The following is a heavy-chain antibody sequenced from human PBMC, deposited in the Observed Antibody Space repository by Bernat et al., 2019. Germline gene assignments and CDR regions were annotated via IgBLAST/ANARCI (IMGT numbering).Heavy chain of an antibody. J-gene: IGHJ4*02. CDR2: INHSGST. CDR1: GGSFSGYY. V-gene: IGHV4-34*01. D-gene: IGHD6-13*01. CDR3: ARGAQLVPFDY. Sequence: VQLQQWGAGLLKPSETLSLTCAVYGGSFSGYYWSWIRQPPGKGLEWIGEINHSGSTNYNPSLKSRVTISVDTSKNQFSLKLSSVTAADTAVYYCARGAQLVPFDYWGQGTLVTVSS.